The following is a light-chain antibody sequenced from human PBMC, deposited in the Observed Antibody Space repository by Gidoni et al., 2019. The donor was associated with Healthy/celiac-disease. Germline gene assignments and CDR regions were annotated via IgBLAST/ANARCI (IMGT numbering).Light chain of an antibody. CDR3: SSYTSSSTLVV. CDR2: AAS. CDR1: SSDVGGYNS. V-gene: IGLV2-14*01. Sequence: PVTQAPGQTITISCTGTSSDVGGYNSVSWYQQHPGKAPRLMIYAASNRPSGVSTRFSGSKSGNTASLTISGLQAEDEADYYCSSYTSSSTLVVFGGGTKLTVL. J-gene: IGLJ2*01.